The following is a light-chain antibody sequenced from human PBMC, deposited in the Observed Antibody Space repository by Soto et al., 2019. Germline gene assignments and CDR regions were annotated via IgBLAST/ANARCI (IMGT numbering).Light chain of an antibody. CDR1: QSVSSN. CDR3: QQYNNWPPYKIYT. CDR2: GAS. V-gene: IGKV3-15*01. Sequence: EIVMTQSPANLSVSPGERATLSCRASQSVSSNLAWYQQKPGQAPRHLIYGASTRASGIPGRFSGSGSGTEFTLTISSLQSEDFAVYYCQQYNNWPPYKIYTFGQGTKLEIK. J-gene: IGKJ2*01.